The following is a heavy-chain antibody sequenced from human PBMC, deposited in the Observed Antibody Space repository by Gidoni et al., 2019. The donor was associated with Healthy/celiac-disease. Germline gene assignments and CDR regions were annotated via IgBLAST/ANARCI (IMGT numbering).Heavy chain of an antibody. V-gene: IGHV3-9*01. Sequence: EVQLVESGGGLVQHGRSLRLSCEASGFTFDDYAMHWVRQAPGKGLELVSGISWNSGSIGYADSVKGRFTISRDNAKNSLYLQMNSLRAEDTALYYCAKDKGSGWYGGGSMDVWGQGTTVTVSS. J-gene: IGHJ6*02. D-gene: IGHD6-19*01. CDR3: AKDKGSGWYGGGSMDV. CDR2: ISWNSGSI. CDR1: GFTFDDYA.